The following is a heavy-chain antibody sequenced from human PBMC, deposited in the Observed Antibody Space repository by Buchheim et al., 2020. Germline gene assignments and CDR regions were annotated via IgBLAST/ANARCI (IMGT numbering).Heavy chain of an antibody. CDR3: AALAAAGTLDY. D-gene: IGHD6-13*01. V-gene: IGHV3-30*03. CDR1: AFTFSSYG. CDR2: ISYDGSNK. Sequence: QVQLVESGGGVVQPGRSLRLSCSVSAFTFSSYGRHWLRQASGKWLEWVAVISYDGSNKYYADSVKGRFTISRDNSKTTLYLQMNSLRAEDTAVYYSAALAAAGTLDYWGQGTL. J-gene: IGHJ4*02.